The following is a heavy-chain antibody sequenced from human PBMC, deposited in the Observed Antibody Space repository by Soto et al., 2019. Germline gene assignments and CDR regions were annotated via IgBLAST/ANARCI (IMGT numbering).Heavy chain of an antibody. Sequence: PSETLSLTCTVSGGSISSYYWSWIRQPPGKGLEWIGYIYYSGNTNYNPSLKSRVTISIDTSKNQFSLKLSSVTAADTAVYYCARHVPYCSDTSHCAYGMDVWGQGTTVTVSS. CDR2: IYYSGNT. J-gene: IGHJ6*02. V-gene: IGHV4-59*08. CDR1: GGSISSYY. D-gene: IGHD2-2*01. CDR3: ARHVPYCSDTSHCAYGMDV.